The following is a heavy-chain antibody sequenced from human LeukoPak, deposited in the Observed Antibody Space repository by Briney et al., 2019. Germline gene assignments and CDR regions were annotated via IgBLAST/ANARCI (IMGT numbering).Heavy chain of an antibody. CDR1: GYTFTSYD. CDR3: ARAEAYCGGDCYSDWFDP. CDR2: MSPNSGNT. D-gene: IGHD2-21*01. J-gene: IGHJ5*02. Sequence: GASVKVSCKASGYTFTSYDINWVRQATGQGLEWMGWMSPNSGNTGYAQKFQGRVTITRNTSISTAYMELSSLRSEDTAVYYCARAEAYCGGDCYSDWFDPWGQGTLVTVSS. V-gene: IGHV1-8*03.